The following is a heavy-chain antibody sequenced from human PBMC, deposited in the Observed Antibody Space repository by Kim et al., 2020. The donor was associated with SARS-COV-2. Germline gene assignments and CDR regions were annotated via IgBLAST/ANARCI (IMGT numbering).Heavy chain of an antibody. Sequence: GGSLRLSCAASGFTFSSYWMHWVRQAPGKGLVWVSRINSDGSSTSYADSVKGRFTISRDNAKNTLYLQMNSLRAEDTAVYYCAREEGGSGSYRFFDYWGQGTLVTVSS. J-gene: IGHJ4*02. D-gene: IGHD1-26*01. CDR1: GFTFSSYW. CDR3: AREEGGSGSYRFFDY. V-gene: IGHV3-74*01. CDR2: INSDGSST.